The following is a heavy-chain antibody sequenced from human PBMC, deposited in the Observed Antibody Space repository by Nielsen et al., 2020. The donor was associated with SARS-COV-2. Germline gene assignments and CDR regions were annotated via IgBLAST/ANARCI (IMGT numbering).Heavy chain of an antibody. D-gene: IGHD3-3*01. CDR1: GFTFSSTW. Sequence: GESLKISCSASGFTFSSTWMDWVRQAPGQGLVWVSRINPSGSGTAYADSVKGRFAVSRDNAENTVVLQIHSLRVEDTAVYYCAGGPDFWSGTQKYYMDVWGKGTTVTVSS. CDR3: AGGPDFWSGTQKYYMDV. J-gene: IGHJ6*03. V-gene: IGHV3-74*01. CDR2: INPSGSGT.